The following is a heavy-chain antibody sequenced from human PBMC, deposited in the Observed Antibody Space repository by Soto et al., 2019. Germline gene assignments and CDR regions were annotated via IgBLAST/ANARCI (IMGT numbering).Heavy chain of an antibody. CDR1: GFTFSSYA. J-gene: IGHJ4*02. D-gene: IGHD3-16*01. Sequence: EVQLLESGGGLVQPGGSLRLSCAASGFTFSSYAMSWVHQAPGKGLEWVSAISGSDGNTYYADSVKGRFTISRDDSKNTLYLQMSSLRAEDTAVYYCAKSQTPHDYIWGSYRPPDYFDYWGQGTLVTVSS. CDR3: AKSQTPHDYIWGSYRPPDYFDY. V-gene: IGHV3-23*01. CDR2: ISGSDGNT.